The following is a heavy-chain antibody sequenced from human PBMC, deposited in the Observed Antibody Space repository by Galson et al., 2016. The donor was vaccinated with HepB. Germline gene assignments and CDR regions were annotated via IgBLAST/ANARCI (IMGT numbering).Heavy chain of an antibody. D-gene: IGHD1-1*01. Sequence: SLRLSCAVSGFTFSSYAMSWVRQSPGKGLEWVSSISSSGEHISFADSVKGRLTISRDNSKNTVSLQMNSLRAADTAVYYCVRGTVDKPGLDVWGQGTTVTVSS. J-gene: IGHJ6*02. CDR3: VRGTVDKPGLDV. CDR1: GFTFSSYA. CDR2: ISSSGEHI. V-gene: IGHV3-23*01.